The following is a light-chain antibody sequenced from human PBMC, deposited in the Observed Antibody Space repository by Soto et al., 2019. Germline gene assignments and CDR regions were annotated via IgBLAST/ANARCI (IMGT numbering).Light chain of an antibody. J-gene: IGLJ1*01. CDR1: SSDVGSYNG. CDR2: DVS. CDR3: SSYTSSSTYV. V-gene: IGLV2-18*02. Sequence: QSALTQPPSVSGSPGQSVTISCTGTSSDVGSYNGVSWYQQPPGTAPKLMIYDVSNRPSGVPDRFSGSKSGNTASLTISGLQAVDEGDYYCSSYTSSSTYVFGTGTKLTVL.